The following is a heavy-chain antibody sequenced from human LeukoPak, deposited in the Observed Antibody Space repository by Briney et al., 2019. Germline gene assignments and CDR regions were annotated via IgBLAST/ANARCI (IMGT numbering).Heavy chain of an antibody. CDR3: ARDPILTTPAPGEFDY. D-gene: IGHD1-1*01. CDR2: INPSDGSL. CDR1: GYTFTNYY. V-gene: IGHV1-46*01. J-gene: IGHJ4*02. Sequence: ASVKGSCKASGYTFTNYYMHWVRQAPGQGLEWMGVINPSDGSLSYTQRFKGRVTMTRDTSTSTVYMELSSLRSEDTAVYFCARDPILTTPAPGEFDYWGQGTLVTVSS.